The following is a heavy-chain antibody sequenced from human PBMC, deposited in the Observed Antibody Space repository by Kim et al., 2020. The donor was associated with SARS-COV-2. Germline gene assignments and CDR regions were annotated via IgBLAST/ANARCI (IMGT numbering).Heavy chain of an antibody. D-gene: IGHD3-10*01. CDR1: GGSFSGYY. CDR3: ARDSWHYGSGYGSGYYGMDV. CDR2: INHSGST. V-gene: IGHV4-34*01. Sequence: SETLSLTCAVYGGSFSGYYWSWIRQPPGKGLEWIGEINHSGSTNYNPSLKSRVTISVDTSKNQFSLKLSSVTAADTAVYYCARDSWHYGSGYGSGYYGMDVWGQGTTVTVSS. J-gene: IGHJ6*02.